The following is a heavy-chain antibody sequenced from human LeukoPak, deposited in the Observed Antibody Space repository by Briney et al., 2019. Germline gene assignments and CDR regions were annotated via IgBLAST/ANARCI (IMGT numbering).Heavy chain of an antibody. J-gene: IGHJ4*02. Sequence: GGSLRLSCAASGFTFSSYAMSWVRQAPGKGLEWVSAISGSGGSTYYTDSVKGRFTISRDNSKNTLYLQMNSLRAEDTAVYYCAKLNDFWSGYPFDYWGQGTLVTVSS. CDR2: ISGSGGST. CDR1: GFTFSSYA. CDR3: AKLNDFWSGYPFDY. V-gene: IGHV3-23*01. D-gene: IGHD3-3*01.